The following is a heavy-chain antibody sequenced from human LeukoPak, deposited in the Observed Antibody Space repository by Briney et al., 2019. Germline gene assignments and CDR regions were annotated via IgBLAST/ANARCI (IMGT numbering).Heavy chain of an antibody. Sequence: ASVKVSCKASGYTFSSYAISWVRQAPGQDLEWMGWISTYNGSTNYVEKFQGRVTMTTDTSTSTAYMELRGLRSNDTAVYYCARDRQLQWFGEFNIDFDYWGQGTQVTVSS. CDR2: ISTYNGST. CDR1: GYTFSSYA. J-gene: IGHJ4*02. CDR3: ARDRQLQWFGEFNIDFDY. V-gene: IGHV1-18*01. D-gene: IGHD3-10*01.